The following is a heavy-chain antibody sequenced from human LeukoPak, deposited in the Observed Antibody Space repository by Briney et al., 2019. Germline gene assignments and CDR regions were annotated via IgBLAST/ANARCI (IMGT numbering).Heavy chain of an antibody. Sequence: GESLKISCKGSGYSVTSYWIGWVRQMPGKGLESMGIIYPADSDTTYSPSFQGQVTISADMSIDTVYLQWSSLKASDTAIYYCARQSRDGSKTRGYYFDYWGQGTLVTVSS. CDR2: IYPADSDT. D-gene: IGHD3-10*01. CDR3: ARQSRDGSKTRGYYFDY. CDR1: GYSVTSYW. V-gene: IGHV5-51*01. J-gene: IGHJ4*02.